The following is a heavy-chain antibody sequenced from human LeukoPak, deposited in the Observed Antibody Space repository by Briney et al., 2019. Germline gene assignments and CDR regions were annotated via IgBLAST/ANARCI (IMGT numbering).Heavy chain of an antibody. CDR1: GASLSRDTYF. CDR2: IDSSGTT. D-gene: IGHD2-2*01. Sequence: PSETLSLTCTVSGASLSRDTYFWGWIRQSPEKGLEWIGSIDSSGTTHYNSSLKSRVVISVDTSRNQVSLNLTSVTAADTAVYYCVRDCSSTSCRSRDDYWGQGTLVTVSS. CDR3: VRDCSSTSCRSRDDY. V-gene: IGHV4-39*07. J-gene: IGHJ4*02.